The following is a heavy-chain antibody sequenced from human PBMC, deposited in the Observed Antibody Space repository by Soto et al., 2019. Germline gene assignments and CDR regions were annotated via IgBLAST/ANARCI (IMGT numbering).Heavy chain of an antibody. D-gene: IGHD2-15*01. V-gene: IGHV3-23*01. Sequence: GGSLRLSCAASGFTFSSYAMSWVRQAPGKGLEWVSGIDGSGRNTYYADSVKGRFTISRDNSKNTLSVQMASLRVEDTALYYCAKDGGSVCSGGTCYFQAPDYWGQGTLGPVSS. CDR1: GFTFSSYA. CDR2: IDGSGRNT. CDR3: AKDGGSVCSGGTCYFQAPDY. J-gene: IGHJ4*02.